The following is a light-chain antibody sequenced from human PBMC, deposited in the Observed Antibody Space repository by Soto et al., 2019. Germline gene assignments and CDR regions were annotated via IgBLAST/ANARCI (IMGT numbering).Light chain of an antibody. V-gene: IGLV4-60*02. CDR2: LEGSGSY. J-gene: IGLJ2*01. CDR1: SGHSSYI. Sequence: QAVVTQSSSASASLGSSVKLTCTLSSGHSSYIIAWHQQQPGKAPRYLMKLEGSGSYNKGSGVPDRFSGSSSGADRYLTISILQCEDEAEYYCETWDSNTVVFGGGTKLTVL. CDR3: ETWDSNTVV.